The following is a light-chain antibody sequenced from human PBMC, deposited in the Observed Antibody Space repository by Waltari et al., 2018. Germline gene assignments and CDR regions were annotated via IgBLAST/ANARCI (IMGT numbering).Light chain of an antibody. CDR3: QHYDSYPVT. V-gene: IGKV1-5*03. J-gene: IGKJ1*01. CDR1: QSISSW. CDR2: KAS. Sequence: DIQMTQSPSTLSASVGDRVTITCRASQSISSWLAWYQQTPGKAPKLLIYKASTLEGGVPSRFSGRGSGREFTLTISSLQPDDFATYYCQHYDSYPVTFGQGTKVDIK.